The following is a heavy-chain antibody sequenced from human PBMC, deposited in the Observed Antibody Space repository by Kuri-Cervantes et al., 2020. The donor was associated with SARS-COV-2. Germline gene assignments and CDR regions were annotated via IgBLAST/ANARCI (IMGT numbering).Heavy chain of an antibody. CDR3: AKSVGSTSLYNWFDP. CDR2: ISSSSSYI. D-gene: IGHD2-2*01. Sequence: GGSLRLSCAASGFTFSDYYMSWIRQAPGKGLEWVSYISSSSSYIYYADSVKGRFTISRDNAKNSLYLQMNSLRAEDTALYYCAKSVGSTSLYNWFDPWGQGTLVTVSS. J-gene: IGHJ5*02. V-gene: IGHV3-11*03. CDR1: GFTFSDYY.